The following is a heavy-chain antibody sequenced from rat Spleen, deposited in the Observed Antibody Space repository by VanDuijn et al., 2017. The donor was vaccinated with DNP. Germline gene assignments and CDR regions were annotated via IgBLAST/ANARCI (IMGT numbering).Heavy chain of an antibody. Sequence: EVQLVESGGGPVQPGRSLKLSCVASGFSFNNYWMSWVRQAPAKGLEWVASISTGGGNTYYRDSVKGRFTISRDNAKNNLFLQMDSLRSEDTATYYCAGRPPPTRGPFDYWGQGVTVTVSS. J-gene: IGHJ2*01. CDR3: AGRPPPTRGPFDY. CDR2: ISTGGGNT. V-gene: IGHV5S13*01. CDR1: GFSFNNYW. D-gene: IGHD1-4*01.